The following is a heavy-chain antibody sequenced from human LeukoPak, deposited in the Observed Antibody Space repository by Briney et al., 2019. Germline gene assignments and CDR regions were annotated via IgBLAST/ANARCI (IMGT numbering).Heavy chain of an antibody. J-gene: IGHJ3*02. Sequence: PGESLKISCKGSGYSFTSYWIGWVRQMPGKGLEWMGIIYPGDSDTRYSPSFQGQVTISADKSISTAYLQWSSLKASDTAMYYCARRYYDFWSGYVDAFDIWGQGTMVTVSS. CDR2: IYPGDSDT. D-gene: IGHD3-3*01. CDR3: ARRYYDFWSGYVDAFDI. V-gene: IGHV5-51*01. CDR1: GYSFTSYW.